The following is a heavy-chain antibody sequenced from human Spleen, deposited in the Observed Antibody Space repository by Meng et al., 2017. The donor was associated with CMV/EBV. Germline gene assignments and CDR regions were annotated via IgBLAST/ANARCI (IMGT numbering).Heavy chain of an antibody. J-gene: IGHJ4*02. CDR2: ISGSGGST. D-gene: IGHD3-22*01. CDR1: FRSYG. CDR3: AKLGIRDYDSSGYSKPAFDY. V-gene: IGHV3-23*01. Sequence: FRSYGMSWVRQAPGKGLEWVSAISGSGGSTYYADSVKGRFTISRDNSKNTLYLQMNSLRAEDTAVYYCAKLGIRDYDSSGYSKPAFDYWGQGTLVTVSS.